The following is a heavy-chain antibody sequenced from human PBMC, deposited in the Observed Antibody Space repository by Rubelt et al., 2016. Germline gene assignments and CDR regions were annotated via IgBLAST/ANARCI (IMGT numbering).Heavy chain of an antibody. CDR3: ARVNGYNLDY. D-gene: IGHD5-24*01. CDR1: SGSIGSYY. CDR2: IYYSGTT. V-gene: IGHV4-59*01. Sequence: QVQLQESGPGLVKPSETLSLTCTVSSGSIGSYYWSWIRQPPGRGLEWIGYIYYSGTTNYNPVLNRRFTISVDTSKNQFSLKLSSVTAADTAVYYCARVNGYNLDYWGQGTLVTVSS. J-gene: IGHJ4*02.